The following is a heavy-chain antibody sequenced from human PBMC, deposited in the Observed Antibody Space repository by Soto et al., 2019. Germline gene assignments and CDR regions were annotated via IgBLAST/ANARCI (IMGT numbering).Heavy chain of an antibody. CDR3: ASNSDYRFAF. V-gene: IGHV3-7*01. Sequence: GGALRISCEASGLTVSNYWMSWVRQAPGKGLEWVANITPNGNEKFYVNSVKGRFSISRDNAKNSLYLQMNSLRADDTAVYYCASNSDYRFAFWGQGALVTVS. D-gene: IGHD3-16*01. CDR1: GLTVSNYW. CDR2: ITPNGNEK. J-gene: IGHJ4*02.